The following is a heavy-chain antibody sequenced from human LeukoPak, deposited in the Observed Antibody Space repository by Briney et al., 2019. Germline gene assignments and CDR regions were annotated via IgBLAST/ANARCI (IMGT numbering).Heavy chain of an antibody. CDR2: IYYSGST. CDR1: GGSISSYY. CDR3: ARVVGFANSSGHKRGNAFDI. D-gene: IGHD3-22*01. Sequence: SETLSLTCTVSGGSISSYYWSWIRQPPGKGLEWIGYIYYSGSTNYNPSLKSRVTISVDTSKNQFSLKLSSVTAADTAVYYCARVVGFANSSGHKRGNAFDIWGQGTMVTVSS. V-gene: IGHV4-59*01. J-gene: IGHJ3*02.